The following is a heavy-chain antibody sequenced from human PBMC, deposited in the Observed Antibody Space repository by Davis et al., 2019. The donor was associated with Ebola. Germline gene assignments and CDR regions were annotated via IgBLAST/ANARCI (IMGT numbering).Heavy chain of an antibody. CDR3: ARGTMVQGVISYWYFAL. D-gene: IGHD3-10*01. J-gene: IGHJ2*01. Sequence: MPSETLSLTCTVSGGSISSYYWSWIRQPPGKGLEWIGYIYYSGSTNYNPSLKSRVTISVDTSKNQFSLKLSSVTAADTAVYYCARGTMVQGVISYWYFALWGRGTLVTVSS. V-gene: IGHV4-59*01. CDR1: GGSISSYY. CDR2: IYYSGST.